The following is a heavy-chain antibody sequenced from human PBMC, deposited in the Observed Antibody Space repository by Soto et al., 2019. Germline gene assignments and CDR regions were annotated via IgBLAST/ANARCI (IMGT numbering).Heavy chain of an antibody. J-gene: IGHJ4*02. CDR3: AIAQSPGVGAFHIYYLEA. Sequence: QVQLVQSGAEVKKPGSSVKVSCKASGGTFSSYAISWVRQAPGQGLEWMGGIIPIFGTTTYAQKFQGRVTITADDSTTSAYMGLSSLRSEATAVYYFAIAQSPGVGAFHIYYLEAWGPGTLVTVSS. CDR1: GGTFSSYA. CDR2: IIPIFGTT. V-gene: IGHV1-69*01. D-gene: IGHD1-26*01.